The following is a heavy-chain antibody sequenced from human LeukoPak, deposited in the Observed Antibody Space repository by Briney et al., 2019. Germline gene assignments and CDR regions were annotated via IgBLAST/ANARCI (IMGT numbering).Heavy chain of an antibody. Sequence: GASVKVSCKASGYIFTSYYIHWVRQAPGQGLEWMGIINPSGGNTNYAQKFQGRVTMTRDMSTSTVYMELSSLRSEDTAVYYCARSQWLLYPTIDYWGQGTLVTVSS. V-gene: IGHV1-46*01. CDR3: ARSQWLLYPTIDY. D-gene: IGHD3-3*01. CDR2: INPSGGNT. J-gene: IGHJ4*02. CDR1: GYIFTSYY.